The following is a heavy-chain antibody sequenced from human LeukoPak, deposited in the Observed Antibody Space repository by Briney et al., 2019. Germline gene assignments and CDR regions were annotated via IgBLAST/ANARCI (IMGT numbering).Heavy chain of an antibody. CDR3: ARSGGLPKFDC. Sequence: GRSLRLSCAASESTLSTYAMHWVRQAPGKGLEWVAVISYDGNTIYYADSVKGRFTISRDNSRNTLYLQMNSLRAEDTAMYYCARSGGLPKFDCWGQGTLVAVSS. CDR2: ISYDGNTI. V-gene: IGHV3-30-3*01. J-gene: IGHJ4*02. CDR1: ESTLSTYA.